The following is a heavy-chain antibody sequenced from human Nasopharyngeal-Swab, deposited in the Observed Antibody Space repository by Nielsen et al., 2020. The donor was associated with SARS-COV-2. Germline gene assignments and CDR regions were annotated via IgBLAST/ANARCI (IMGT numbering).Heavy chain of an antibody. Sequence: ASVKVSCKDSGYTLTELSMHWVRQAPGKGLEWMGGIDPEDGETIYAQKFQGRVTMTEDTSTDTAYMELSSLRSEDTAVYYCATSAPYCSSTSCYTNWFDPWGQGTLVTVSS. CDR1: GYTLTELS. CDR2: IDPEDGET. D-gene: IGHD2-2*02. J-gene: IGHJ5*02. V-gene: IGHV1-24*01. CDR3: ATSAPYCSSTSCYTNWFDP.